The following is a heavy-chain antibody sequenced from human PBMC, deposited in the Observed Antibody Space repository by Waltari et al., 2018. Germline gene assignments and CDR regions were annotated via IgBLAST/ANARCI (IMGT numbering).Heavy chain of an antibody. D-gene: IGHD6-6*01. V-gene: IGHV3-21*01. Sequence: EVQLVESGGGLVKPGGSLRLSCAASGFTFSSYSMNWVRQAPGKGLEWVSSISSSSSYIYYADSVKGRFTISRDNAKNSLYLQMNSLRAEDTAVYYCARDGNSSSSYYYYYYMDVWGKGTTVTVSS. J-gene: IGHJ6*03. CDR3: ARDGNSSSSYYYYYYMDV. CDR2: ISSSSSYI. CDR1: GFTFSSYS.